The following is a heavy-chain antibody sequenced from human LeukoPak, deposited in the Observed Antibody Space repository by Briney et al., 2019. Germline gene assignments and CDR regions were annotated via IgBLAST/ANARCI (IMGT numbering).Heavy chain of an antibody. CDR3: ARDKLLEYGNWFDP. CDR1: GFTFSSYA. CDR2: ISYDGSNR. J-gene: IGHJ5*02. V-gene: IGHV3-30*04. D-gene: IGHD4/OR15-4a*01. Sequence: PGGSLRLSCAASGFTFSSYAMHWVRQAPGKGLEWVAGISYDGSNRYYPDSVKGRFTISRDNSKNTLYLQMNSLRAEDTALYYCARDKLLEYGNWFDPWGQGTLVTVSS.